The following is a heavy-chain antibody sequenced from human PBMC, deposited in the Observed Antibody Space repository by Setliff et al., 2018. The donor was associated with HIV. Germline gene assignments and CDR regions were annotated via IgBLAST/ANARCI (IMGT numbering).Heavy chain of an antibody. CDR3: AKLTRLKASFPTDYLDP. CDR1: RLTLSSNY. D-gene: IGHD4-17*01. CDR2: LYPGGSA. Sequence: PGGSLRLSCTASRLTLSSNYVTWVRQSPGKGLEWVSTLYPGGSAYYADSIKGRFAISRENAKNTLYLQMDSLRSEDTAVYFCAKLTRLKASFPTDYLDPWGQGILVTVSS. J-gene: IGHJ5*02. V-gene: IGHV3-66*02.